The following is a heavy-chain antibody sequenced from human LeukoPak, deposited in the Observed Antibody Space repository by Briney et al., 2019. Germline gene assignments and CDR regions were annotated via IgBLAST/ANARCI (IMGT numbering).Heavy chain of an antibody. J-gene: IGHJ4*02. D-gene: IGHD6-6*01. CDR2: ISGSGGST. CDR1: GFTFSSYA. CDR3: AKHPGGIAARSDFGY. V-gene: IGHV3-23*01. Sequence: GGSLRLXCAASGFTFSSYAMSWVRQAPGKELEWVSAISGSGGSTYYADSVKGRFTISRDNSKNTLYLQMNSLRAEDTAVYYCAKHPGGIAARSDFGYWGQGTLVTVSS.